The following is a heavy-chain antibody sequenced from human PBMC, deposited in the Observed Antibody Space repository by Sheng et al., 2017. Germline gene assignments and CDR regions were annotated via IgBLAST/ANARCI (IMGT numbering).Heavy chain of an antibody. V-gene: IGHV1-69*13. J-gene: IGHJ5*02. CDR2: IIPIFGTA. Sequence: QVQLVQSGAEVKKPGSSVKVSCKASGGTFSSYAISWVRQAPGQGLEWMGGIIPIFGTANYAQKFQGRVTITADESTSTAYMELSSLRSEDTAVYYCARGVVVVVPAASKPALGYRWFDPWGQGTLVTVSS. CDR3: ARGVVVVVPAASKPALGYRWFDP. D-gene: IGHD2-2*01. CDR1: GGTFSSYA.